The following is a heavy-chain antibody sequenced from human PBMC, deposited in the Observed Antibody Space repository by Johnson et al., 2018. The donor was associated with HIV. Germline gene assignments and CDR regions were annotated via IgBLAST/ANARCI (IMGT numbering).Heavy chain of an antibody. Sequence: EVQLVESGGGVVRPGGSLRLSCVASGFTFDDSGMNWVRLVPGKGLEWVAGINWNSGRPGSADSLNGRFTLSRDNPKLSVHLELYSLRADDSALYYCARDLLPFMALAGTSAFDIWGQVTMVTVSP. CDR2: INWNSGRP. V-gene: IGHV3-20*04. CDR3: ARDLLPFMALAGTSAFDI. J-gene: IGHJ3*02. CDR1: GFTFDDSG. D-gene: IGHD6-19*01.